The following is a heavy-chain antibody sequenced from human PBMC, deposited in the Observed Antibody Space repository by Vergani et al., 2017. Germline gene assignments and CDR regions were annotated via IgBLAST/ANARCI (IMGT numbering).Heavy chain of an antibody. CDR1: GDSLSSSDHY. D-gene: IGHD2-21*01. J-gene: IGHJ4*02. V-gene: IGHV4-31*03. CDR3: ARENVVIARIFDF. Sequence: QGQLQESGPGLVKPSQTLSLTYTVSGDSLSSSDHYWSWIRQRSDKGLEWVGHIFRSGTTYYNPSLKSRLIMSVDTSKNQFSLKLTSVTAADTAMYYCARENVVIARIFDFWGQGTLVTVSS. CDR2: IFRSGTT.